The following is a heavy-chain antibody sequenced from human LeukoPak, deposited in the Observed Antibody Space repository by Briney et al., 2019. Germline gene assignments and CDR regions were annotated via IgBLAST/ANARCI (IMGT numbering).Heavy chain of an antibody. D-gene: IGHD4-23*01. CDR2: INGGNDAT. J-gene: IGHJ4*02. Sequence: GGSLRLSCAASGFTVFNYAMACVRQSPGKGLEWVSAINGGNDATNYANSVKGRFTISRDNSKNTLYLKMNNLRAEDTAVYYCAKDILRWSFDYWGQGSLVTVAS. CDR3: AKDILRWSFDY. CDR1: GFTVFNYA. V-gene: IGHV3-23*01.